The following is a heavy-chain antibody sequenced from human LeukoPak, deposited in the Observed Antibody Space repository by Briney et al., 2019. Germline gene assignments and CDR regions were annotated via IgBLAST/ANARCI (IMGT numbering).Heavy chain of an antibody. V-gene: IGHV4-34*01. CDR1: GGSFSGYY. CDR2: INHSGST. CDR3: ARYRSRDGYNS. Sequence: SETLSLTCAVYGGSFSGYYWSWIRQPPGKGLEWIGEINHSGSTNYNPSLKSRVTISVDTSKNQFSLKLSSVTAADTAVYYCARYRSRDGYNSWGQGTLVTVSS. D-gene: IGHD5-24*01. J-gene: IGHJ4*02.